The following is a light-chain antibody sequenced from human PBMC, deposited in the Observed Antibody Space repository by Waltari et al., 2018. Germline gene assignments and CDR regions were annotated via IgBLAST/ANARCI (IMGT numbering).Light chain of an antibody. CDR3: CSYAGHSTYV. Sequence: QSALTPPAPVSGSPGQSTTIPCTGTSSAARHYNLVSWYQQHPGKAPKLMIYEVSQRPSGVSNRFSGSKSGNTASLTISGLQPEDETDYYCCSYAGHSTYVFGTGTKVTVL. J-gene: IGLJ1*01. CDR1: SSAARHYNL. CDR2: EVS. V-gene: IGLV2-23*02.